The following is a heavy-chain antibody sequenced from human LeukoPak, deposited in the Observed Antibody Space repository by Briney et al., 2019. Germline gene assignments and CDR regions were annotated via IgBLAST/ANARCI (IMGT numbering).Heavy chain of an antibody. Sequence: GGSLRLSCAASGFTFSSYWMSWVRQAPGKGLEWVANIKHDGSEKYYVDSVKGRFTISRDSAKNSLYLQMNSLRAEDTAVYYCARAIAAGTFYYYYYMDVWGKGTTVTVSS. CDR3: ARAIAAGTFYYYYYMDV. V-gene: IGHV3-7*01. J-gene: IGHJ6*03. CDR2: IKHDGSEK. CDR1: GFTFSSYW. D-gene: IGHD6-13*01.